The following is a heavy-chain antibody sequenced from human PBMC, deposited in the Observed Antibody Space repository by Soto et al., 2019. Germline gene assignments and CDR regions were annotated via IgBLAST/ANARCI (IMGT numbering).Heavy chain of an antibody. CDR2: ISAYDGKT. J-gene: IGHJ5*02. CDR1: GYNFNIYG. D-gene: IGHD6-6*01. V-gene: IGHV1-18*01. Sequence: ASVKVSCKASGYNFNIYGINWVRQAPGQGLELMGWISAYDGKTTYAEKFQGRVTMTTDASTSTAYMELRSLRSDDTAVYYCAREPQEYWTSDWFDPWGQGTLVTVSS. CDR3: AREPQEYWTSDWFDP.